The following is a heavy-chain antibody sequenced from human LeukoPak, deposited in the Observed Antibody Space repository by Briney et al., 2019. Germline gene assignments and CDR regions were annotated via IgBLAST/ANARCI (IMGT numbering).Heavy chain of an antibody. Sequence: ASVKVSCKASGYTFTGYYTHWVRQAPGQGLEWMGWINPNSGGTNYAQKFQGRVTMTRDTSISTAYMELSRLRSDDTAVYYCARDERHNWNNFDYWGQGTLVTVSS. CDR3: ARDERHNWNNFDY. CDR1: GYTFTGYY. D-gene: IGHD1/OR15-1a*01. J-gene: IGHJ4*02. CDR2: INPNSGGT. V-gene: IGHV1-2*02.